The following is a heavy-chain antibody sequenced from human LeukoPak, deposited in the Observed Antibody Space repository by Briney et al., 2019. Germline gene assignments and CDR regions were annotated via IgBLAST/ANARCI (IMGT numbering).Heavy chain of an antibody. Sequence: GGSLRLSRAASGFTFSSYAMSWVRQAPGKGLEWVSAISGSGGSTYYADSVKGRFTISRENSKNTLYLQMNSLRAEDTAVYDCAKDLAAAGWAGHNAFDIWGQGTMVTVSS. J-gene: IGHJ3*02. D-gene: IGHD6-13*01. CDR3: AKDLAAAGWAGHNAFDI. CDR2: ISGSGGST. V-gene: IGHV3-23*01. CDR1: GFTFSSYA.